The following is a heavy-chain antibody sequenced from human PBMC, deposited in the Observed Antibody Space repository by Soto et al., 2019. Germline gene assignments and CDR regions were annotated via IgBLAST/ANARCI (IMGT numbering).Heavy chain of an antibody. D-gene: IGHD3-3*01. CDR3: TTVFLSDYDFWSGYYTFDY. Sequence: GGSLRLSCAASGFTFSNAWMSWVRQAPGKGLEWVGRIKSKTDGGTTDYAAPVKGRFTISRDDSKNTLYLQMNSLKTEDTAVYYCTTVFLSDYDFWSGYYTFDYWGQGTLVTVSS. CDR1: GFTFSNAW. CDR2: IKSKTDGGTT. V-gene: IGHV3-15*01. J-gene: IGHJ4*02.